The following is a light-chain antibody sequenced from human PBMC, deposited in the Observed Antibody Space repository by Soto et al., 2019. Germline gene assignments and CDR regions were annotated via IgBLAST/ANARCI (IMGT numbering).Light chain of an antibody. Sequence: EIVMTQSPATLSVSPGQRATLSCRASQSVSSSLAWYQQKPSQAPRLLIYGASTRASGIPARFSGSGSGTEFTLTISSLQSEDFGVYYCQQRRYWPVTFGQGTKVDIK. CDR2: GAS. V-gene: IGKV3-15*01. CDR3: QQRRYWPVT. CDR1: QSVSSS. J-gene: IGKJ1*01.